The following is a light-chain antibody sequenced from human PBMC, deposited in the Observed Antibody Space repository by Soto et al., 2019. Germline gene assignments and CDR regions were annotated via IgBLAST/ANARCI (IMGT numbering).Light chain of an antibody. Sequence: QSVLXQPASVSGSPGQSITISCTGTSSDVGSYNLVSWYQQHPGKAPKLMIYEVSKRPSGVSNRLSGSKSGNTASLTISGLQAEDEADYYCCSYAGSSIFYVFGTGTKVTVL. J-gene: IGLJ1*01. CDR1: SSDVGSYNL. V-gene: IGLV2-23*02. CDR3: CSYAGSSIFYV. CDR2: EVS.